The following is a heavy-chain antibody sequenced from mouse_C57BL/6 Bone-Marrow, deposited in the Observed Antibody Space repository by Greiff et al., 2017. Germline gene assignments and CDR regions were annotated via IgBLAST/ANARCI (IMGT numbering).Heavy chain of an antibody. Sequence: QVQLQQPGAELVKPGASVTLSCKASGYTFTSYWMHWVKQRPGQGLEWIGMIHPNSGSTNYNEKFKSKATLTVDKSSSTAYMQLSSLTSEDSAVYYCARPFYYDYGAYWGQGTLGTVSA. J-gene: IGHJ3*01. CDR3: ARPFYYDYGAY. V-gene: IGHV1-64*01. D-gene: IGHD2-4*01. CDR2: IHPNSGST. CDR1: GYTFTSYW.